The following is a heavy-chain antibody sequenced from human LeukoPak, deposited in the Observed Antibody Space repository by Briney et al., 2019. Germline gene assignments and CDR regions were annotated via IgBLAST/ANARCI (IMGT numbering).Heavy chain of an antibody. D-gene: IGHD2-15*01. J-gene: IGHJ3*02. CDR1: GGSISSSSYY. Sequence: SETLSLTCTVSGGSISSSSYYWGWIRQPPGKELEWIGSIYYSGSTYYNPSLKSRVTISVDTSKNQFSLKLSSVTAADTAVYYCARQSRDIGVRASGFFDIWGQGTMVTVSS. CDR3: ARQSRDIGVRASGFFDI. CDR2: IYYSGST. V-gene: IGHV4-39*07.